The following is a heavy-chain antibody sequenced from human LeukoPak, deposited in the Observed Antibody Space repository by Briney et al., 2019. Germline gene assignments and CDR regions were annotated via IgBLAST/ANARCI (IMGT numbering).Heavy chain of an antibody. J-gene: IGHJ5*02. CDR1: GGSISHYY. V-gene: IGHV4-34*01. CDR3: GRDAAAGTDSP. CDR2: INHSGST. D-gene: IGHD6-13*01. Sequence: SETLSLTCAVYGGSISHYYWSWIRQSPGKGLECIGEINHSGSTNYNPSLKSRVTISVDTSKNQISLKLNSVTAADTAVYYCGRDAAAGTDSPWGQGTLVTVSS.